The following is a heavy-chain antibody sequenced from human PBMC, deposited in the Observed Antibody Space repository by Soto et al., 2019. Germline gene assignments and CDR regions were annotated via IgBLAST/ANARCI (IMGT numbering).Heavy chain of an antibody. J-gene: IGHJ6*02. V-gene: IGHV3-30-3*01. CDR1: GFTFSRVS. D-gene: IGHD3-10*02. Sequence: QVQLVESGGGVVQPGRSLTLSCAASGFTFSRVSMHLVRQAPGKGLAWVAVISYDGSNTHYADSVKGRFNISRDVSKSTEHRQVNNLRCEDSAVYYCGRDHGMFLPYYYYCRVVCRQGTTVTVSS. CDR3: GRDHGMFLPYYYYCRVV. CDR2: ISYDGSNT.